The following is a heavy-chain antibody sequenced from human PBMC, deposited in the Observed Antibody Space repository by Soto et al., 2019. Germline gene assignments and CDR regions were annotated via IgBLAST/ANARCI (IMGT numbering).Heavy chain of an antibody. Sequence: GGSVKVSCKASGYTFTSYDINWVRQATGQGLEWLGWMNPHNGNTGYAQRFQGRVTMTRDTAISTAYMELSSLRSEDTAVYYCAKTPQYDSSGYYSWFDPWGQGTLVTVSS. V-gene: IGHV1-8*01. D-gene: IGHD3-22*01. CDR3: AKTPQYDSSGYYSWFDP. J-gene: IGHJ5*02. CDR1: GYTFTSYD. CDR2: MNPHNGNT.